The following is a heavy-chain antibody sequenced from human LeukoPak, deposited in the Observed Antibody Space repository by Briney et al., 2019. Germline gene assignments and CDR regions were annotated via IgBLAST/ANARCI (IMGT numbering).Heavy chain of an antibody. Sequence: SETLSLTCAVYGGSFSGYYWSWIRQPPGKGLEWIGEINHSGSTNYNPSLKSRVTISVDTSKNQFSLKLSSVTAADTAVYYCARCPSYYYYGMDVWGQGTTVTVSS. CDR1: GGSFSGYY. J-gene: IGHJ6*02. CDR2: INHSGST. CDR3: ARCPSYYYYGMDV. V-gene: IGHV4-34*01.